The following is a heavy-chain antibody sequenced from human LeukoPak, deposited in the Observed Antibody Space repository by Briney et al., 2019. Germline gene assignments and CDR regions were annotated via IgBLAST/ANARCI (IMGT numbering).Heavy chain of an antibody. J-gene: IGHJ1*01. CDR3: ARAPSEIGGYYPEYFRH. V-gene: IGHV3-74*01. CDR2: IKSDGST. CDR1: GFTFRSYW. D-gene: IGHD3-22*01. Sequence: GGSLRLSCAASGFTFRSYWMHWVRQAPGKGLVWVSRIKSDGSTRYADSVKGRFTISRDNAKNTVSLQMNSLRAEDTGVYYCARAPSEIGGYYPEYFRHWGQGTLVTVSS.